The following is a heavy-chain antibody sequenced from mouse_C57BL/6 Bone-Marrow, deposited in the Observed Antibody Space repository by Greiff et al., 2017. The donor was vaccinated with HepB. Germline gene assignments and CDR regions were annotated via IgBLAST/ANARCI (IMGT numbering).Heavy chain of an antibody. CDR2: IDPNSGGT. CDR1: GYTFTSYW. Sequence: QVQLQQPGAELVKPGASVKLSCKASGYTFTSYWMNWVKQRRGRGLEWIGRIDPNSGGTKYNEKFKSKATLTADKPSSTAYMQLSSLTSEDSAVYDWATSGGGYPAWFAYWGQGTLVTVSS. V-gene: IGHV1-72*01. D-gene: IGHD2-2*01. CDR3: ATSGGGYPAWFAY. J-gene: IGHJ3*01.